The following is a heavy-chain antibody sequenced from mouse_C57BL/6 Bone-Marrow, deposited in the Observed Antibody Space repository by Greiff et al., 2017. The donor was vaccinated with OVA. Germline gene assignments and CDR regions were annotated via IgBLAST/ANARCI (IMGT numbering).Heavy chain of an antibody. CDR1: GYTFTSYW. Sequence: VQLQQPGTELVKPGASVKLSCKASGYTFTSYWMHWVKQRPGQGLEWIGNINPSNGGTNYNEKFKSKATLTVDKSSSTAYMQLSSLTSEDSAVYYCARGDYYGSSYSYYFDYWGQGTTLTVSS. V-gene: IGHV1-53*01. J-gene: IGHJ2*01. CDR3: ARGDYYGSSYSYYFDY. D-gene: IGHD1-1*01. CDR2: INPSNGGT.